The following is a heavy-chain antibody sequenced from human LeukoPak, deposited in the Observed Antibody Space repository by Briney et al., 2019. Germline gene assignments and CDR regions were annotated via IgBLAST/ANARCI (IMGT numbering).Heavy chain of an antibody. CDR1: GFTFSDYY. Sequence: GSLRLSCAASGFTFSDYYTSWIRQAPGKGLEWVSYISSSGSTIYYADSVKGRFTISRDNAKNSLYLQMNSLRAEDTAVYYCARRPYSNLFYFDYWGQGTLVTVSS. V-gene: IGHV3-11*04. D-gene: IGHD4-11*01. CDR2: ISSSGSTI. CDR3: ARRPYSNLFYFDY. J-gene: IGHJ4*02.